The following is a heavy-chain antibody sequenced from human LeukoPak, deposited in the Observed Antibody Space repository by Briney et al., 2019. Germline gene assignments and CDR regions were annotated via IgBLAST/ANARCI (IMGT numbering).Heavy chain of an antibody. CDR1: GFTFDDYT. J-gene: IGHJ6*02. D-gene: IGHD6-13*01. CDR3: AKDGATGIAAAGINYYYGMDV. CDR2: ISWDGGST. Sequence: GGSLRLSCAASGFTFDDYTMPWVRHAPGKGLEWVSLISWDGGSTYYADSVKGRFTISRDNSKNSLYLQMNSLRTEDTALYYCAKDGATGIAAAGINYYYGMDVWGQGTTVTVSS. V-gene: IGHV3-43*01.